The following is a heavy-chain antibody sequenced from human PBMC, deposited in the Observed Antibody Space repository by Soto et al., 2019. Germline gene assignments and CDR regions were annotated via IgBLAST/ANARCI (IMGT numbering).Heavy chain of an antibody. CDR3: VTSFTTIFGVVIPPNIGAFDI. CDR2: ISSNGGST. Sequence: GGSLRLSCAASGFTFSSYAMHWVRQAPGKGLEYVSAISSNGGSTYYANSVKGRFTISRDNSKNTLYLQMGSLRAEDMAVYYCVTSFTTIFGVVIPPNIGAFDIWSQGTMVTVSS. V-gene: IGHV3-64*01. CDR1: GFTFSSYA. D-gene: IGHD3-3*01. J-gene: IGHJ3*02.